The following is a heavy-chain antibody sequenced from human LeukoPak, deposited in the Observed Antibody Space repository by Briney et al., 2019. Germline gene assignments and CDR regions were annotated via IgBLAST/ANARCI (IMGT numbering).Heavy chain of an antibody. D-gene: IGHD6-19*01. J-gene: IGHJ4*02. Sequence: PGGSLRLSCAASGFTFSSYWMSWVRQAPGKGLEWVANIKQDGSEKYYVDSVKGRFTISRDNAKNSLYLQMNGLRAEDTAVYYCASIIAVAGSYYFDYWGQGTPVTVSS. CDR3: ASIIAVAGSYYFDY. CDR2: IKQDGSEK. V-gene: IGHV3-7*01. CDR1: GFTFSSYW.